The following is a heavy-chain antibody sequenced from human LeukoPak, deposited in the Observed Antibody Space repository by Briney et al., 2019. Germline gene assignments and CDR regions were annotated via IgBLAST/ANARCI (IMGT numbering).Heavy chain of an antibody. D-gene: IGHD5-24*01. CDR3: ARGGDGYDY. CDR2: IIPIFGTA. Sequence: VASVKVSCKASGGTFSSYTISWVRQAPGQGLEWMGRIIPIFGTANYAQKFQGRVTITTDESTSTAYMELSSLRSEDTAVYYCARGGDGYDYWGQGTLVTVSS. J-gene: IGHJ4*02. CDR1: GGTFSSYT. V-gene: IGHV1-69*05.